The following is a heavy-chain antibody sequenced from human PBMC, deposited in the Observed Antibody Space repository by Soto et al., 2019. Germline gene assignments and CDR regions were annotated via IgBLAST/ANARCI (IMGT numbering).Heavy chain of an antibody. CDR1: GYAFTTYG. CDR3: ARGRYGDY. CDR2: ISAHNGNT. D-gene: IGHD1-1*01. Sequence: QVHLVQSGAEVKKPGASVKVSCKGSGYAFTTYGITWVRQAPGQGLEWMGWISAHNGNTNYAQKLQGRVTVTRDTSESTAYMELRSLRSDDTAVYYCARGRYGDYWGQGALVTGSS. V-gene: IGHV1-18*01. J-gene: IGHJ4*02.